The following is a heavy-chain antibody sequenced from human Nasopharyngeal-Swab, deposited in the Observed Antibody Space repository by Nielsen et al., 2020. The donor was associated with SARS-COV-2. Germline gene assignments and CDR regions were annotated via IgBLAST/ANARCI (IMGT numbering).Heavy chain of an antibody. CDR3: ARSQYSGSYRFDY. D-gene: IGHD1-26*01. CDR1: GFTFSDYY. Sequence: GESLKISCAASGFTFSDYYMTWVRQAPGKGLDWVSYISATGNTVYYADSVKGRFTISRDNAKNSLYLQMNSLRAEDTAVYYCARSQYSGSYRFDYWGQGTLVTVSS. V-gene: IGHV3-11*04. CDR2: ISATGNTV. J-gene: IGHJ4*02.